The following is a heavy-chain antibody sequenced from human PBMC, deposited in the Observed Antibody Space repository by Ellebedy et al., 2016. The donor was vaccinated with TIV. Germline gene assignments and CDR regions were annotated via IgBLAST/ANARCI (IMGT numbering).Heavy chain of an antibody. CDR3: ARRFSSLRFGVFDP. V-gene: IGHV5-51*01. CDR1: GYNFTSYW. D-gene: IGHD5/OR15-5a*01. CDR2: LYPGDSDT. J-gene: IGHJ5*02. Sequence: KVSCKGSGYNFTSYWIGWVRQVPGKGLEWMGILYPGDSDTSYSPSFQGQVTISADKSITTAYLQWSSLKASDSAMYYCARRFSSLRFGVFDPWGQGTLVTVSS.